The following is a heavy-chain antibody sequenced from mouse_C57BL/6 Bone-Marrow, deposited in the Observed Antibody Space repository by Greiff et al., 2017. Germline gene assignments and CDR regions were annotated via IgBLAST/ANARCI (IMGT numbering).Heavy chain of an antibody. J-gene: IGHJ1*03. CDR2: ISSGRSTI. V-gene: IGHV5-17*01. D-gene: IGHD4-1*01. CDR3: AREGRNWDWYFDV. CDR1: GFTFSDYG. Sequence: EVKLVESGGGLVKPGGSLKLSCAASGFTFSDYGMHWVRQAPEKGLEWVAYISSGRSTIYYADTVKGRFTISRDNAKNTLFLQMTSLRSEDTAMYYCAREGRNWDWYFDVWGTGTTVTVSS.